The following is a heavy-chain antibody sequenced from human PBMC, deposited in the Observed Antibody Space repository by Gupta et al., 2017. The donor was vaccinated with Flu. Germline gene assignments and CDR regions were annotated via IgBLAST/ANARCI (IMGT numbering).Heavy chain of an antibody. V-gene: IGHV3-11*01. D-gene: IGHD5-12*01. Sequence: AASGFTFSDYYMSWIRQAPGKGLEWVSYISSSGATIYYADSVKGRFTISRDNAKNSLYLQIKSLRVEDTAVYYCARDTVDRDGMDVWGPGTTVTVSS. CDR2: ISSSGATI. CDR1: GFTFSDYY. CDR3: ARDTVDRDGMDV. J-gene: IGHJ6*02.